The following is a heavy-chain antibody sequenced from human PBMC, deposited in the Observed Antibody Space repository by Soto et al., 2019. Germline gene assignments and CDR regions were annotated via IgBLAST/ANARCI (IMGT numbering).Heavy chain of an antibody. CDR2: ISAYDGNT. CDR3: ARTTIFGVVIISDNWFDP. D-gene: IGHD3-3*01. V-gene: IGHV1-18*04. J-gene: IGHJ5*02. CDR1: GCTFPSYG. Sequence: ASVKVSCKASGCTFPSYGISWVRQAPGQGREWMGRISAYDGNTNYAQKLQGRVTMTTDTSTSTAYMELRSLRSDDTAVYYCARTTIFGVVIISDNWFDPWGQGTLVTVSS.